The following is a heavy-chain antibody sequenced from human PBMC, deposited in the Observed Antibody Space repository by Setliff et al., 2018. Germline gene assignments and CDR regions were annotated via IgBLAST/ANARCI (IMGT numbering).Heavy chain of an antibody. V-gene: IGHV4-34*01. Sequence: SETLSLTCVVYGGSFSGCQWSWIRQSPGKGLEWIGEINHSGSTNYNPSLKSRVSMSVEKSKNQFSLKLTSVTAADTAVYYCARAQVVFAISAPVWYFELWGRGTQVTVSS. CDR1: GGSFSGCQ. J-gene: IGHJ2*01. CDR2: INHSGST. CDR3: ARAQVVFAISAPVWYFEL. D-gene: IGHD2-21*01.